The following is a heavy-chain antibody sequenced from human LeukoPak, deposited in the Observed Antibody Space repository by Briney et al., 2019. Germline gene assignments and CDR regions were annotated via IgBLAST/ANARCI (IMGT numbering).Heavy chain of an antibody. CDR3: AKDALIVATIYYYYGMDV. CDR1: GFTFSSYG. V-gene: IGHV3-30*18. D-gene: IGHD5-12*01. Sequence: RSLRLSCAASGFTFSSYGMHWVRQAPGKGLEWVAVISYDGSNKYYADSVKGRFTISRDNSKNTLYLQMNSLRAEDTAVYYCAKDALIVATIYYYYGMDVWGQGTTVTVSS. CDR2: ISYDGSNK. J-gene: IGHJ6*02.